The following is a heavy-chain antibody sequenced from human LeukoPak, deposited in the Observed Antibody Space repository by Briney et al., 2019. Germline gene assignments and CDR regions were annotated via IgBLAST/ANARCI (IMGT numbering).Heavy chain of an antibody. Sequence: SETLSLTCTVSXXXXSXYXWXWIRQXXXXXXEWIGYIYYSGSTNYNPSLKSRVTISVDTSKNQFSLKLSSVTAADTAVYYCARQVSYGPNDYWGQGTLVTVSS. CDR3: ARQVSYGPNDY. CDR2: IYYSGST. V-gene: IGHV4-59*08. J-gene: IGHJ4*02. CDR1: XXXXSXYX. D-gene: IGHD3-16*01.